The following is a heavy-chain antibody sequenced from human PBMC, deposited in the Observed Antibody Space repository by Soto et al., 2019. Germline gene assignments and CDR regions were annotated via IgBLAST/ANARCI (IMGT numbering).Heavy chain of an antibody. D-gene: IGHD4-17*01. V-gene: IGHV3-33*01. J-gene: IGHJ6*02. Sequence: QVQLVESGGGVVQPGRSLRLSCAASGFTFSSYGMHWVRQAPGKGLEWVAVIWYDGSNKYYADSVKGRFTISRDNSKNTLYLQMNGLRAEDTAVYYCARDPQGDDYGDYVAYYGMDVWGQGTTVTVSS. CDR3: ARDPQGDDYGDYVAYYGMDV. CDR2: IWYDGSNK. CDR1: GFTFSSYG.